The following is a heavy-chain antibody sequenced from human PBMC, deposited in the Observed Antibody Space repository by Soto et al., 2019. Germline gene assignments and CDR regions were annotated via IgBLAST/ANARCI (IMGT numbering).Heavy chain of an antibody. CDR3: AREGGESSDGLYYFES. Sequence: SETLSLTCSVSGGSISSGGHSCSWIQQPPGKGQEWIGFIYYSVNTDYNPSLKSRLAISIDTSKNQFSLKLSSVTAAETAVYFCAREGGESSDGLYYFESWGQGSMVTVSS. CDR2: IYYSVNT. J-gene: IGHJ4*02. CDR1: GGSISSGGHS. V-gene: IGHV4-30-2*05. D-gene: IGHD3-16*01.